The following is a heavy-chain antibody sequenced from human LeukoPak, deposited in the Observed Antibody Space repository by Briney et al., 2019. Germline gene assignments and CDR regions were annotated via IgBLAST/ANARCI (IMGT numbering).Heavy chain of an antibody. V-gene: IGHV1-69*13. CDR1: GGTFSSNG. D-gene: IGHD3-3*01. Sequence: SVKVSCKSSGGTFSSNGISWLRQAPGQDLEWMGGIIPIFGTTDYAQKFQGRVTITANEARSTAYMELSSLTFDDTAVYYCARDLLPMTVLGVVNDWGQGTLVTVSS. CDR3: ARDLLPMTVLGVVND. J-gene: IGHJ4*02. CDR2: IIPIFGTT.